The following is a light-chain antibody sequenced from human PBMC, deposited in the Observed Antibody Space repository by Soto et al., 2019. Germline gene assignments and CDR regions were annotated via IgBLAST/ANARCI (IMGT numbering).Light chain of an antibody. J-gene: IGLJ3*02. CDR2: SNN. V-gene: IGLV1-44*01. Sequence: QSVLIQAPSASGTPGQRLTISCSGSSSNIGSHIVNWYQQLPGTAPKVLIHSNNQRPSGVPDRFSGSKSGTSATLAISGLQSEDEADYFCAAWDDKLKGPVFGGGTKVTV. CDR1: SSNIGSHI. CDR3: AAWDDKLKGPV.